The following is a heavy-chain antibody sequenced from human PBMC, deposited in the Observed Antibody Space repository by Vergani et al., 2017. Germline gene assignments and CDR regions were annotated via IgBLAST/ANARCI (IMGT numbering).Heavy chain of an antibody. CDR1: GGSISSYY. CDR2: IYYSGST. J-gene: IGHJ3*02. Sequence: QVQLQESGPGLVKPSETLSLTCTVSGGSISSYYWSWIRQPPGKGLEWIGSIYYSGSTYYNPSLKSRVTISVDTAKNQFSLKLSSVTAADTAVYYCARWNTAMVDGAFDIWGQGTMVTVSS. V-gene: IGHV4-59*12. D-gene: IGHD5-18*01. CDR3: ARWNTAMVDGAFDI.